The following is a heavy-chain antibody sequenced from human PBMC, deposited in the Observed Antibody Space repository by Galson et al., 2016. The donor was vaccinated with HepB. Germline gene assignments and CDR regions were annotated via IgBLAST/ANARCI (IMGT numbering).Heavy chain of an antibody. CDR3: ASCSSWYGRCAFDI. CDR2: IYSGGTT. J-gene: IGHJ3*02. CDR1: GFTVSSNY. Sequence: SLRLSCAASGFTVSSNYMSWVRQAPGKGLEWVSVIYSGGTTKYADSVKDRFTISRDNSKNSLYLQMNSLRAEDTAAYYCASCSSWYGRCAFDIWGQGTMVTVSS. V-gene: IGHV3-66*01. D-gene: IGHD6-13*01.